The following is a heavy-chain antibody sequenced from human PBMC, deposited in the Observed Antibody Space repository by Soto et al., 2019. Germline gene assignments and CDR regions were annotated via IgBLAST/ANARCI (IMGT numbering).Heavy chain of an antibody. V-gene: IGHV2-5*02. CDR1: GFSLSTSGMG. D-gene: IGHD1-26*01. CDR2: IYWDDDK. CDR3: AHTTSWGALNYFDY. Sequence: QITLKESGPTLVKPTQTLTLTCTFSGFSLSTSGMGVGWIRQPPGKALEWLALIYWDDDKRYSPSLKSRLTTTKXTXRSPVVGTMTNMDPVDTATYYCAHTTSWGALNYFDYWGQGTLVTVSS. J-gene: IGHJ4*02.